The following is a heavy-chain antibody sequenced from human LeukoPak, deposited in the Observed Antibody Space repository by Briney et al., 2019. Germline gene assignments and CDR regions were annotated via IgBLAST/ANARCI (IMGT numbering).Heavy chain of an antibody. J-gene: IGHJ6*03. CDR1: GFTFSSYS. Sequence: GGSLRLSCAASGFTFSSYSMNWVRQAPGKGLEWVSSITSSSTYTFYADSVKGRFTISRDNARNSLDLQMNSLRAEDTAVYYCARDPYSGTYGDTYYYYMDVWGKGTTVTISS. CDR3: ARDPYSGTYGDTYYYYMDV. V-gene: IGHV3-21*01. CDR2: ITSSSTYT. D-gene: IGHD1-26*01.